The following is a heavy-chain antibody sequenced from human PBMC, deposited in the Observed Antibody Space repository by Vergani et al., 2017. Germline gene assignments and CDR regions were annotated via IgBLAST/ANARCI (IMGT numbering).Heavy chain of an antibody. Sequence: EVQLVQSGAEVKKPGESLKISCQGSGYSITNYWIAWVRQRPGKGLEWMGIIYAGDSDVRYSPSFQGQVTMSVDKSLSTAYLQWSSLKASDTATYYCAKTHQFSSLYSSYNRFEPWGQGSHVTV. J-gene: IGHJ5*02. CDR3: AKTHQFSSLYSSYNRFEP. D-gene: IGHD3-3*01. CDR1: GYSITNYW. V-gene: IGHV5-51*03. CDR2: IYAGDSDV.